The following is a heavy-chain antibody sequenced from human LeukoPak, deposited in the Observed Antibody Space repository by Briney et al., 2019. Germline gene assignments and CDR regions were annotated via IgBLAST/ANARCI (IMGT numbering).Heavy chain of an antibody. Sequence: SETLSLTCTVSGGSISSYYWSWIRQPPGKGLEWIGYIYYSGTTNYNSSLKSRVTISVDTSKNQFSLKLSSVTAADTAVYYCARHNYYDSPFDYWGQGTLVTVSP. CDR2: IYYSGTT. CDR3: ARHNYYDSPFDY. V-gene: IGHV4-59*08. CDR1: GGSISSYY. D-gene: IGHD3-22*01. J-gene: IGHJ4*02.